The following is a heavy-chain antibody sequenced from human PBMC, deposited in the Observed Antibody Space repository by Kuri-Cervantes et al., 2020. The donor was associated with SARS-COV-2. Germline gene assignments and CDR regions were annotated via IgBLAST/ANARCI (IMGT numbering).Heavy chain of an antibody. CDR1: GGSISSYY. V-gene: IGHV4-59*01. D-gene: IGHD3-10*01. CDR2: IYYSGST. Sequence: GSLRLSCTVSGGSISSYYWSWIRQPPGKGLEWIGYIYYSGSTNYNPSLKSRVTISVDTSKNQFSLKLSSVTAADTAVYYCARIALGELSTFEYWGQGALVTVSS. J-gene: IGHJ4*02. CDR3: ARIALGELSTFEY.